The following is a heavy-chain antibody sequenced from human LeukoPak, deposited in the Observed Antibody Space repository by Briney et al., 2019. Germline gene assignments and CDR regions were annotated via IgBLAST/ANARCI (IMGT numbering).Heavy chain of an antibody. V-gene: IGHV4-39*07. CDR2: INHSGST. CDR3: ARGQKYRNGYTVTELGSGYFDY. D-gene: IGHD5-18*01. CDR1: GGSISSNSYY. Sequence: SETLSLTCAVSGGSISSNSYYWGWIRQPPGKGLEWIGEINHSGSTNYNPSLKSRFTISVDTSKNQFSLTLSSVTAADTAVYYCARGQKYRNGYTVTELGSGYFDYWGQGTLVTVSS. J-gene: IGHJ4*02.